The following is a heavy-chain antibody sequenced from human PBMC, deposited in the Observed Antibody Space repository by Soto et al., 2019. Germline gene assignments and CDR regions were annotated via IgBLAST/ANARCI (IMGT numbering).Heavy chain of an antibody. CDR3: AIHDCSGGSCLGFDY. CDR2: ISGSGGST. D-gene: IGHD2-15*01. Sequence: PGGSLRLSCAASGFTFSSCAMSWVRQAPGKGLEWVSAISGSGGSTYYADSVKGRFTISRDNSKNTLYLQMNSLRAEDTAVYYCAIHDCSGGSCLGFDYWGQGTLVTVSS. J-gene: IGHJ4*02. CDR1: GFTFSSCA. V-gene: IGHV3-23*01.